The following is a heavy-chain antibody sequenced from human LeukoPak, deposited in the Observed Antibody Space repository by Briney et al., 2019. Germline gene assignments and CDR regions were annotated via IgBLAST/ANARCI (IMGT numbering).Heavy chain of an antibody. CDR1: GGSISSGGYS. V-gene: IGHV4-30-2*01. J-gene: IGHJ4*02. CDR3: ARGRTTVVTPYYFDY. D-gene: IGHD4-23*01. Sequence: SQTLSLTCAVSGGSISSGGYSWSWIRQPPGKGLEWIGYIYHSGSTYYNPSLKSRVTISVDRSKNQFSLKLSSVTAADTAVYYCARGRTTVVTPYYFDYWGQGTLVSVSS. CDR2: IYHSGST.